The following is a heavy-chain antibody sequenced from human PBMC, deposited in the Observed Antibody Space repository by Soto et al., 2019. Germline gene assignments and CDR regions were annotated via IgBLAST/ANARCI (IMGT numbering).Heavy chain of an antibody. CDR1: GYTFTTYG. Sequence: QVQLVQSGGEVKKPGASVQVSCKTSGYTFTTYGISWVRQAPGQGLEWVGWISAYSGKTHYAQKFQGKVTMTTDTSTNTASLELRSLRSDDTAVYCCARDPYWGDHQCWGQGTLVTVSS. CDR2: ISAYSGKT. D-gene: IGHD3-16*01. V-gene: IGHV1-18*01. J-gene: IGHJ4*02. CDR3: ARDPYWGDHQC.